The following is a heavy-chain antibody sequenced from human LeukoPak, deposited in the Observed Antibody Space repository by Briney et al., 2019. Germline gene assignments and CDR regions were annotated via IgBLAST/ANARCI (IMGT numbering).Heavy chain of an antibody. V-gene: IGHV4-34*01. CDR1: GGSFSGYY. Sequence: SETLSLTCAVYGGSFSGYYWSWLRQPPGKGLEWIGENNHSGITKYNPSTNSRDSIAVDTSKNQFSLKLSSVTAADTAVYYCARGAGYCSSTSCPQDPYYYYYMDVWGKGTTVTVSS. D-gene: IGHD2-2*01. CDR3: ARGAGYCSSTSCPQDPYYYYYMDV. CDR2: NNHSGIT. J-gene: IGHJ6*03.